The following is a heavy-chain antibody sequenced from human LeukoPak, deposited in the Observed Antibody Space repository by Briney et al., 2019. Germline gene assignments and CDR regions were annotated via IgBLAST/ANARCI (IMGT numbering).Heavy chain of an antibody. CDR3: ARDRYYEFDY. J-gene: IGHJ4*02. CDR2: IYHSGST. CDR1: GGSISSSNW. V-gene: IGHV4-4*02. Sequence: SSGTLSLTCAVSGGSISSSNWWSWVRQPPGKGLEWIGEIYHSGSTNYNPSLKSRVTISVDTSKNQFSLELSSVTAADTAVYYCARDRYYEFDYWGQGTLVTVSS. D-gene: IGHD3-22*01.